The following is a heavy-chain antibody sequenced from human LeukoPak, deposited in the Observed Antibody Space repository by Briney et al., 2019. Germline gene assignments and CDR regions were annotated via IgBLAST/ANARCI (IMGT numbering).Heavy chain of an antibody. V-gene: IGHV3-48*02. CDR2: ISSSSSTI. CDR1: GFTFSSYS. J-gene: IGHJ4*02. Sequence: GGSLRLSCAASGFTFSSYSMNWVRQAPGKGLEWVSYISSSSSTIYYADSVKGRLTISRDNAKNSLYLQMNSLRDEDTAVYYCARGLVGYCSSTSCSALFDYWGQGTLVTVSS. CDR3: ARGLVGYCSSTSCSALFDY. D-gene: IGHD2-2*03.